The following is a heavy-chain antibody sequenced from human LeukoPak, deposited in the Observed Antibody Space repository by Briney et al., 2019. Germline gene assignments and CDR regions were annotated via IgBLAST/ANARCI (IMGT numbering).Heavy chain of an antibody. J-gene: IGHJ5*02. CDR1: GGSFSSYA. Sequence: SVKVSCKASGGSFSSYAISWVRQAPGQGLEWMGGIIPIFATANYAQKFQGRVTMTRDTSISTAYMELSRLRSDDTAVYYCARAPRYAVVRVFDPWGQGTLVTVSS. D-gene: IGHD3-10*01. CDR3: ARAPRYAVVRVFDP. CDR2: IIPIFATA. V-gene: IGHV1-69*05.